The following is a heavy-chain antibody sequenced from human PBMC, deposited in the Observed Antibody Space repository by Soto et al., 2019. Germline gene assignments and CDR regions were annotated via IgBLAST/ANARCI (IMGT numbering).Heavy chain of an antibody. CDR2: ISAYNGNT. V-gene: IGHV1-18*04. D-gene: IGHD2-2*01. J-gene: IGHJ4*02. CDR3: ARDQVRYCSSNSCSKPFDY. CDR1: GYTFTGYG. Sequence: ASVKVSCKASGYTFTGYGISWVRQAPGQGLEWMGWISAYNGNTNYAQKFQGRVIMTTDTSTSTAYMELRSLRSDDTAVYYCARDQVRYCSSNSCSKPFDYCGQGTLVTVSS.